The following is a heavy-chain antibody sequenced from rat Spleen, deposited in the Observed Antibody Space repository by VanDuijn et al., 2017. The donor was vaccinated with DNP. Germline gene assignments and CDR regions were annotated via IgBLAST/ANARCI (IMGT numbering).Heavy chain of an antibody. CDR1: GYSISSNY. D-gene: IGHD1-11*01. V-gene: IGHV3-1*01. Sequence: EVQLQESGPGLVKPSQSLSLSCSVTGYSISSNYWAWIRKFPGNEMEWMGYINYSGGTGYNPSLKSRVSITRDTSRNQFFLQLNSVTTEDTATYYCARGLNYGGYNYYWYFDFWGPGTMVTVSS. CDR3: ARGLNYGGYNYYWYFDF. J-gene: IGHJ1*01. CDR2: INYSGGT.